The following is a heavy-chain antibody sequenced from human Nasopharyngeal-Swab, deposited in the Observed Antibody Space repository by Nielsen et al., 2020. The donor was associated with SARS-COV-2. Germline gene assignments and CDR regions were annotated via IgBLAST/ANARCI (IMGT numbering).Heavy chain of an antibody. CDR3: ARVNVVYYYYDMDV. D-gene: IGHD2-15*01. V-gene: IGHV7-4-1*02. CDR2: INTNTGNP. J-gene: IGHJ6*02. Sequence: WVRQAPGQGLEWMGWINTNTGNPTYAQGFTGRFVFSLDTSVSTAYLQISSLKAEDTAVYYCARVNVVYYYYDMDVWGQGTTVTVSS.